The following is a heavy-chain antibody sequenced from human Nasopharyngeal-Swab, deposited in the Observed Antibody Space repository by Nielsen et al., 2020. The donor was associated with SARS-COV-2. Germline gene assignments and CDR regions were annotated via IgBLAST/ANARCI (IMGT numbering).Heavy chain of an antibody. CDR2: IIPILGIA. V-gene: IGHV1-69*04. CDR3: ARGTGTTYYYYYMDV. D-gene: IGHD1-7*01. J-gene: IGHJ6*03. CDR1: GGTFSSYA. Sequence: SVKVSCKASGGTFSSYAISWVRQAPAQGLEWMGRIIPILGIANYAQKFQGRVTITADKSTSTAYMELSSLRSEDTAVYYCARGTGTTYYYYYMDVWGKGTTVTVSS.